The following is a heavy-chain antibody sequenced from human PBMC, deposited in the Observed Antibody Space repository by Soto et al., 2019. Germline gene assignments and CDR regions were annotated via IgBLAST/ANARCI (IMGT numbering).Heavy chain of an antibody. CDR2: IYYSGST. CDR1: GGSISSSSYF. D-gene: IGHD2-15*01. Sequence: SETLSLTCTVSGGSISSSSYFWGWIRQPQGKGLEWVGSIYYSGSTYYNPSLKSRVTIFVDTSMNQFSLRLSSVTAADTAVYYCASVGYCSGGSCYGLDVWAQGTTATVSS. V-gene: IGHV4-39*01. CDR3: ASVGYCSGGSCYGLDV. J-gene: IGHJ6*02.